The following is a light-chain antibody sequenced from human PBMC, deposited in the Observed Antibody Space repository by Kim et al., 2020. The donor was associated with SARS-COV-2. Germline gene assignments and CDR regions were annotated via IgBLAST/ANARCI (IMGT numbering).Light chain of an antibody. J-gene: IGLJ3*02. V-gene: IGLV2-18*02. CDR3: SSYTTGSTWV. CDR2: EVS. Sequence: GQSDTISSPGTGSDVGSYNRVSWYQKPPDATPKLMIYEVSNRPSVVPDRFSGSKSGNTASLTISGLQTENEADYYCSSYTTGSTWVFGGGTQLTVL. CDR1: GSDVGSYNR.